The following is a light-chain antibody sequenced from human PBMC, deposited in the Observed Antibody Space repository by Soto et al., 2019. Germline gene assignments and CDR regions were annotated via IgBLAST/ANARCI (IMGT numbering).Light chain of an antibody. J-gene: IGLJ1*01. V-gene: IGLV1-40*01. CDR1: SSNIGAGYD. CDR3: QSYQSSQSGYV. CDR2: GNS. Sequence: QPVLTQLPSVSGAPGRRVTISCTGSSSNIGAGYDVHWYQQLPGTAPKLLIYGNSKRPSGVPDRFSGSKSGTSASLAITGLQAVDEDAYYCQSYQSSQSGYVFGTGTKVTVL.